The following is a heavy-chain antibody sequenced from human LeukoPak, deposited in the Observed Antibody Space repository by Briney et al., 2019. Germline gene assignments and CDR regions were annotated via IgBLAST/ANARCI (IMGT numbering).Heavy chain of an antibody. D-gene: IGHD3-22*01. V-gene: IGHV3-23*01. CDR3: AKDLRVPGSGYSRNAFDV. CDR1: GFTFSSYA. J-gene: IGHJ3*01. CDR2: ISGSGGST. Sequence: GGSLRLSCAASGFTFSSYAMSWVRHAPGKGLEWVSAISGSGGSTYYADSVKGRFTISRDNSKNTLYLQMDSLRAEDTAVYYCAKDLRVPGSGYSRNAFDVWGQGTMVTVSS.